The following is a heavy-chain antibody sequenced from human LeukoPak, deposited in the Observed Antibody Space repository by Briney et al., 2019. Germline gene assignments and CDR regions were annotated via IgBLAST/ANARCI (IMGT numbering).Heavy chain of an antibody. J-gene: IGHJ4*02. CDR1: GFTFSSYA. Sequence: GGSLRLSCAASGFTFSSYAMSWVRQAPGKGLEWVSAIGTAGDTYYPGSVKGRFTISRENAKNSLYLQMNSLRAGDTAVYYCARAKGDYLFDYWGQGTLVTVSS. D-gene: IGHD4-17*01. CDR3: ARAKGDYLFDY. V-gene: IGHV3-13*01. CDR2: IGTAGDT.